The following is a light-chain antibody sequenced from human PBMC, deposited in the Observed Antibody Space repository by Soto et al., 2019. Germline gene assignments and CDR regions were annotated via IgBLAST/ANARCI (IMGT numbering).Light chain of an antibody. Sequence: EIVLTQSPGTLSLSPGERATLSSRPSQSVGSTFLAWYKQKPGQAPRPLIYGVSTRATGIPDRFSGSWSGTDFTLSISRLEPEDFAVYYCGQFVSSPPRTFGQGTKVEIK. CDR2: GVS. J-gene: IGKJ1*01. V-gene: IGKV3-20*01. CDR3: GQFVSSPPRT. CDR1: QSVGSTF.